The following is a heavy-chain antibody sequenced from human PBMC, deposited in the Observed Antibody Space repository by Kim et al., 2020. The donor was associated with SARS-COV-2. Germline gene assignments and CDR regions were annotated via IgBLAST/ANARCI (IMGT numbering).Heavy chain of an antibody. J-gene: IGHJ4*02. Sequence: GGSLRLSCAASGFLFSNHALRWVRQAPGKGLEWVASITDSGSKTYYAESVKGRFTISRDNSKNTLYLQMNRLRDEDTAVYYCARKPTEDNARYFDFWGQG. V-gene: IGHV3-23*01. CDR1: GFLFSNHA. CDR3: ARKPTEDNARYFDF. CDR2: ITDSGSKT. D-gene: IGHD1-1*01.